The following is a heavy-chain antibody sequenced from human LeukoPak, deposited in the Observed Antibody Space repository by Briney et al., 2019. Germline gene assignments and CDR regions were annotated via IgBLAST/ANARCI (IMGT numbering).Heavy chain of an antibody. CDR1: GGSISSYY. CDR2: ISDIGSI. D-gene: IGHD2/OR15-2a*01. CDR3: AGHHPRNTVDF. J-gene: IGHJ4*02. V-gene: IGHV4-59*08. Sequence: SEPLSLTCTVSGGSISSYYWSWIRQPPGTGQERIAYISDIGSINYNPSLTSRVTISLETSKNQFSLKLSSVTAADTAVYYCAGHHPRNTVDFWGQGTLVTVSS.